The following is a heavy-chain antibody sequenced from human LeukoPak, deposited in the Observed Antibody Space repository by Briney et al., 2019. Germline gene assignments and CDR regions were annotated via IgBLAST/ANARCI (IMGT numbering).Heavy chain of an antibody. D-gene: IGHD5-18*01. V-gene: IGHV4-59*01. CDR1: GGAISSYD. CDR3: ATWIRGNSYGYDH. Sequence: SETLSLTCTVSGGAISSYDWSWSRQPPGKGLEGIGYIYYRGSTNYNPSLKSRVIISVDTSKNQFSLRLSSVTAADTAVYYCATWIRGNSYGYDHWGQGTLVTVSS. J-gene: IGHJ5*02. CDR2: IYYRGST.